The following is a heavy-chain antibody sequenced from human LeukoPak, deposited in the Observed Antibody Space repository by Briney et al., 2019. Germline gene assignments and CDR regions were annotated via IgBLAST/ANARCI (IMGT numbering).Heavy chain of an antibody. CDR3: ARDNEYYYDSSGLLGY. CDR2: ISYDGSNK. D-gene: IGHD3-22*01. Sequence: GVLRLSCAASGFTFSSYAMHWVRQAPGKGLEWAAVISYDGSNKYYADSVKGRFTISRDNSKNTLYLQMNSLRAEDTAVYYCARDNEYYYDSSGLLGYWGQGTLVTVSS. CDR1: GFTFSSYA. V-gene: IGHV3-30-3*01. J-gene: IGHJ4*02.